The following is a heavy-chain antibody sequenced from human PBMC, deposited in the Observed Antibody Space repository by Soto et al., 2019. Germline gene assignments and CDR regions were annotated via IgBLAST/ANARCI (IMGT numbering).Heavy chain of an antibody. CDR2: IFYDGYT. CDR1: GDSISGSPYF. V-gene: IGHV4-39*01. CDR3: ARLQAAVPHY. Sequence: PSETLSLTCTVSGDSISGSPYFWGWIRQPPGKRLEWIGSIFYDGYTLYTPSLKSRVTISVDTSKNQFSLKLTSVAAADTAIYFCARLQAAVPHYWGQGILVNVSS. J-gene: IGHJ4*02. D-gene: IGHD6-13*01.